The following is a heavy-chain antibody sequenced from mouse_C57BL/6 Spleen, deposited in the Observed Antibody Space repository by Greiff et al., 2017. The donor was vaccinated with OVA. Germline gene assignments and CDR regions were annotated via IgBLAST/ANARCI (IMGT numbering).Heavy chain of an antibody. CDR2: INYDGSST. V-gene: IGHV5-16*01. D-gene: IGHD2-5*01. Sequence: EVMLVESEGGLVQPGSSMKLSCTASGFTFSDYYMAWVRQVPEKGLEWVANINYDGSSTYYLDSLKSRFIISRDNAKNILYLQMSSLKSEDTATYYCARDTSNLYFDVWGTGTTVTVSS. CDR3: ARDTSNLYFDV. CDR1: GFTFSDYY. J-gene: IGHJ1*03.